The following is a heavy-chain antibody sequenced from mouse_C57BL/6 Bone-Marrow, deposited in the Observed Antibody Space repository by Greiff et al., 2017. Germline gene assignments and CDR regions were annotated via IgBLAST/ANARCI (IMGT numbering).Heavy chain of an antibody. J-gene: IGHJ4*01. D-gene: IGHD1-1*01. Sequence: QVQLQQSGAELVRPGTSVKVSCKASGYAFPNYLIEWVKQRPGQGLEWIGVINPGSGGTNYNEKFKGKATLTADKSSSTAYMQLSSLTSEDSAVYFCARGVVARYAMDYWGQGTSVTVSS. CDR2: INPGSGGT. CDR1: GYAFPNYL. V-gene: IGHV1-54*01. CDR3: ARGVVARYAMDY.